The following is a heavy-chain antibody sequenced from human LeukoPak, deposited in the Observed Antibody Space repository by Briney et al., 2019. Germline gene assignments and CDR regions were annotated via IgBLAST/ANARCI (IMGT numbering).Heavy chain of an antibody. V-gene: IGHV3-23*01. CDR3: AKDLGGSTSRSYRVYFDY. D-gene: IGHD3-10*01. CDR2: ISGSGGST. CDR1: GFTFSSYE. J-gene: IGHJ4*02. Sequence: GGSLRLSCAASGFTFSSYEMNWVRQAPGKGLEWVSAISGSGGSTYYADSVKGRFTISRDNSKNTLYLQMNSLRAEDTAVYYCAKDLGGSTSRSYRVYFDYWGQGTLVTVSS.